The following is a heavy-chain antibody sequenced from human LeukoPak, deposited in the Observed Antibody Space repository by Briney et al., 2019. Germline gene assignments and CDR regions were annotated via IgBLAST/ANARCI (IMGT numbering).Heavy chain of an antibody. CDR3: ARGTSTVSAGYY. Sequence: TGGSLRLSCAASGCTVSSDYMSWVRQAPGKGLEWVSVIYTGGSTYYADSVKGRFTISGDTSKNTLHLQMNSLRAEDTAVYYCARGTSTVSAGYYWGQGTLVTVSS. CDR1: GCTVSSDY. V-gene: IGHV3-53*01. J-gene: IGHJ4*02. CDR2: IYTGGST. D-gene: IGHD6-19*01.